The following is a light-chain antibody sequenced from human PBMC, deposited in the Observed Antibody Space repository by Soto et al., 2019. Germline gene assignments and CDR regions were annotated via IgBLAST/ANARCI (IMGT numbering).Light chain of an antibody. CDR1: QSIVRN. J-gene: IGKJ1*01. Sequence: IQMTQSPSSLSASVGDRVTITCRASQSIVRNLNWYQQKPGKAPELLIYTASNLESGVPSRFSGSGSGTEFTLTISSLQSEDFAVYYCQQYNNWPRTFGQGTKVDIK. V-gene: IGKV1-39*01. CDR2: TAS. CDR3: QQYNNWPRT.